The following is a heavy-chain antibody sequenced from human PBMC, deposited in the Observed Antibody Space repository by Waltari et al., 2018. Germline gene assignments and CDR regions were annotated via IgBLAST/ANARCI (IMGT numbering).Heavy chain of an antibody. Sequence: QLQLQESGPGLVKPSETLSLSCTVSGGSISSSSYYWGWIRQPPGKGLEVIGSIYYSGSTYYNPPLKSRVTISVDTSKNQFSLKLSSVTAADTAVYYCARESSPLLGGDYWGQGTLVTVSS. CDR1: GGSISSSSYY. CDR2: IYYSGST. J-gene: IGHJ4*02. D-gene: IGHD3-16*01. V-gene: IGHV4-39*07. CDR3: ARESSPLLGGDY.